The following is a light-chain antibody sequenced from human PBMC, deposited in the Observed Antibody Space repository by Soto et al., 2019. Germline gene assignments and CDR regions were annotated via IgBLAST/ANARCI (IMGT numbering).Light chain of an antibody. CDR1: SSDVGSYNF. V-gene: IGLV2-23*01. CDR3: CSYAGSSTWV. Sequence: QSALTQPASVSGSPGQSITISCTGTSSDVGSYNFVSWYQQHPGKAPKVMIYEGSKRPSGVSNRFSGSKSGNTASLTISGLQAEDEADYYCCSYAGSSTWVFGTGIKLTVL. CDR2: EGS. J-gene: IGLJ1*01.